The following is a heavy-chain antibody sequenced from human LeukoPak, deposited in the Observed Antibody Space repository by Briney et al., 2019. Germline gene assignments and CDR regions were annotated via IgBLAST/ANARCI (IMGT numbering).Heavy chain of an antibody. J-gene: IGHJ6*02. CDR3: AREPYYGMDV. CDR2: INYSGST. Sequence: PSQTLSLTCIVSGGSISSGGHYWSWIRQHPGKGLEWIGYINYSGSTYYNPSLKSRVTIPVDTSQNQFSLKLSSVTAADTAVYYCAREPYYGMDVWGQGTTVTVSS. CDR1: GGSISSGGHY. V-gene: IGHV4-31*03.